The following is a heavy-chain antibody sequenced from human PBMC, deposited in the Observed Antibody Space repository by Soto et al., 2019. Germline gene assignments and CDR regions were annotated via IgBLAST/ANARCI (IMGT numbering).Heavy chain of an antibody. Sequence: ASVKVSCKASGYTFTSYGISWVRQAPGQGLEWMGWISAYNGNTNYAQKLQGRVTMTTDTSTSTAYMELRSLRSDDTAVYYCASSPXQEMATIKGYYYYGMDVWGQGTTVTVSS. CDR1: GYTFTSYG. CDR3: ASSPXQEMATIKGYYYYGMDV. CDR2: ISAYNGNT. D-gene: IGHD5-12*01. J-gene: IGHJ6*02. V-gene: IGHV1-18*01.